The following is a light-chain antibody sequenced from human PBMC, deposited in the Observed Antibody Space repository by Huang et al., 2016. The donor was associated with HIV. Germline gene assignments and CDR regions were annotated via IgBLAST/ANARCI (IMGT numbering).Light chain of an antibody. J-gene: IGKJ2*01. Sequence: DIQMTQSPSSLSVSIGGRVTITYQARQDIGNSLNLYQQKQGTAPRLLIYDVSNLQTGVPSRFSGSGCGTDFAFTITSLRPEDSATYYCQRYDNLPSVTFGPGTKLEIK. CDR3: QRYDNLPSVT. CDR2: DVS. V-gene: IGKV1-33*01. CDR1: QDIGNS.